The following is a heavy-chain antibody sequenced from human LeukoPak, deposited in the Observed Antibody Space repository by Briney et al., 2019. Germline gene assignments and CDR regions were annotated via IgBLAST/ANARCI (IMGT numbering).Heavy chain of an antibody. Sequence: GASVKVSCKASGYTFTSYGISWVRQAPGQGLEWMGWISAYNGYTNYAQKLQDRVTLTTDTSTSTAYMELRSLRSDDTAVYYCARQGLLYCGGDCYAFDIWGQGTMVTVSS. CDR1: GYTFTSYG. CDR2: ISAYNGYT. J-gene: IGHJ3*02. D-gene: IGHD2-21*02. V-gene: IGHV1-18*01. CDR3: ARQGLLYCGGDCYAFDI.